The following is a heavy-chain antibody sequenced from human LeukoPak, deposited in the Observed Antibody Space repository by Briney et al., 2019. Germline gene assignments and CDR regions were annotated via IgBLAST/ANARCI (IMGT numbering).Heavy chain of an antibody. J-gene: IGHJ4*02. CDR3: ARHGGYGEPLDY. D-gene: IGHD4-17*01. V-gene: IGHV3-23*01. CDR1: GFTFSSCA. CDR2: ISSSGGNT. Sequence: QPGGSLRLSCAASGFTFSSCAMSWVRQAPGKGLEWVSAISSSGGNTYYADSVKGRFTISRDNSKDTLYLQMNSLRAEDTAVYYCARHGGYGEPLDYWGQGTLVTVSS.